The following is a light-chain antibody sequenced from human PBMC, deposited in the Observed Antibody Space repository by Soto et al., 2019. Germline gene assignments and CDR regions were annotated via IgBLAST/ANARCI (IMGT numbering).Light chain of an antibody. CDR3: TSPTPGSLYV. CDR1: SSDVGNYNY. J-gene: IGLJ1*01. V-gene: IGLV2-14*01. CDR2: MVS. Sequence: QSVLTQPASVSGSPGQSITISCTGTSSDVGNYNYVSWYQQYPGRVPKLLIYMVSNRPSGVSNRFSGSKSGTTASLAISGLQAEDEADYFCTSPTPGSLYVLGNGTKVIV.